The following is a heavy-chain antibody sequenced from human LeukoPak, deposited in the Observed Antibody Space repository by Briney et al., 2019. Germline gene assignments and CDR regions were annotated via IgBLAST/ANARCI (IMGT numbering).Heavy chain of an antibody. D-gene: IGHD3-22*01. Sequence: SETLSLTCTVSGGSISSSTHYWGWIRQSPGKGLEWIGSMYNSGSTSYNPSLRSRVTITVDTSKNRFSLNFNSVTAADTALYFCARNETSGYFDIWGQGTMVTVSS. V-gene: IGHV4-39*01. CDR1: GGSISSSTHY. CDR2: MYNSGST. J-gene: IGHJ3*02. CDR3: ARNETSGYFDI.